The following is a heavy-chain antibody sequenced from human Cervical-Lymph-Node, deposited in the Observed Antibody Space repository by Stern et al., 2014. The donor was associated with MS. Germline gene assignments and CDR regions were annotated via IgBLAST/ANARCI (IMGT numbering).Heavy chain of an antibody. V-gene: IGHV1-46*01. CDR2: MYASGTST. Sequence: VQLVESGAEVKKPGASVKVSCQADGYTITNYYMHWVRQAPGQGLEWLGMMYASGTSTSYAQKFQGRVTMTRDTSTSTVYMELSSLTSEDTAVYYCARDTRPPPYNGYGWNYWGQGTLVTVSS. CDR3: ARDTRPPPYNGYGWNY. D-gene: IGHD3-16*01. J-gene: IGHJ4*02. CDR1: GYTITNYY.